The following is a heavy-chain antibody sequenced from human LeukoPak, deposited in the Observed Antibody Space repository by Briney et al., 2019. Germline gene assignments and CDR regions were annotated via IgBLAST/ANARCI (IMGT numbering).Heavy chain of an antibody. J-gene: IGHJ6*03. V-gene: IGHV1-69*13. CDR1: GGTFSSYA. CDR2: IIPIFGTA. Sequence: AASVKVSCKASGGTFSSYAISWVRQPAGQGLEGMGGIIPIFGTANYAQKFQGRVTITADESTSTAYMELSSLRSEDTAVYYCARGVVGYCSSTSCRYYYYYYMDVWGKGTTVTVSS. CDR3: ARGVVGYCSSTSCRYYYYYYMDV. D-gene: IGHD2-2*01.